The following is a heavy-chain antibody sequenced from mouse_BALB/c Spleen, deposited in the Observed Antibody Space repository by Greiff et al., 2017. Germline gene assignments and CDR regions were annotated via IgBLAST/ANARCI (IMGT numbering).Heavy chain of an antibody. V-gene: IGHV1S135*01. J-gene: IGHJ3*01. Sequence: EVQLQQSGPELMKPGASVKISCKASGYSFTSYYMHWVKQSHGKSLEWIGYIDPFNGGTSYNQKFKGKATLTVDKSSSTAYMHLSSLTSEDSAVYYCARSTGIYYDYEGLFAYWGQGTLVTVSA. CDR2: IDPFNGGT. D-gene: IGHD2-4*01. CDR1: GYSFTSYY. CDR3: ARSTGIYYDYEGLFAY.